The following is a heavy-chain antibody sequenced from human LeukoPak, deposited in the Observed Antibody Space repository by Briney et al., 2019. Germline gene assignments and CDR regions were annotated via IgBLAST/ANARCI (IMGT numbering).Heavy chain of an antibody. Sequence: EASVKVSCKASGYTFTGYHIHWVRQAPGQGLEWVGWIHPNNGVTLYAQKFQGRITMTRDTSINTVYMELSSLTSDDTAIYYCACPQRGPGGYYTDFWGQGTLVTVSS. J-gene: IGHJ4*02. CDR3: ACPQRGPGGYYTDF. CDR1: GYTFTGYH. V-gene: IGHV1-2*02. D-gene: IGHD3-10*01. CDR2: IHPNNGVT.